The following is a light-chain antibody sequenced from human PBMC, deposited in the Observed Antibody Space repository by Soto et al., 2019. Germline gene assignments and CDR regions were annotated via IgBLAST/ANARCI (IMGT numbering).Light chain of an antibody. CDR3: QQHYTTLWT. V-gene: IGKV4-1*01. CDR2: WAS. J-gene: IGKJ1*01. CDR1: QSVLYSSNSKNY. Sequence: DIVLTQSPESLAVSLGERATIKCNSSQSVLYSSNSKNYLAWHQQKPGQPPKMLIYWASTRKSGVPDRFSGSGSGTDLTLTISSLQAEDVALYYCQQHYTTLWTFGQGTRVELK.